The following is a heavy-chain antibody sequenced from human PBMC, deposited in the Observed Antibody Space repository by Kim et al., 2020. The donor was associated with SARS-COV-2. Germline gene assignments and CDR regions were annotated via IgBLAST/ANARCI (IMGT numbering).Heavy chain of an antibody. Sequence: GESLKISCKGSGYTFINYWMNWVRHTPGKGLGWIGKIDPSDSSTHYSPSFQGHVTMSVDASINTAYLEWSGLKASDTAIYYCASMGMIIEGSGDYWGQGTQVTVSS. CDR3: ASMGMIIEGSGDY. J-gene: IGHJ4*02. V-gene: IGHV5-10-1*01. CDR2: IDPSDSST. D-gene: IGHD3-22*01. CDR1: GYTFINYW.